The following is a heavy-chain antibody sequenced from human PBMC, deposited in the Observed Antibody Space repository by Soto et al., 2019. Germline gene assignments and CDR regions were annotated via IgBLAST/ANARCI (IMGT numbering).Heavy chain of an antibody. CDR2: IWYDGSNK. CDR1: GFTFSSYG. J-gene: IGHJ6*02. Sequence: LSLTCAASGFTFSSYGMHWVRQAPGKGLEWVAVIWYDGSNKYYADSVKGRFTISRDNSKNTLYLQMNSLRAEDTAVYYCARDIAAAGTNYYYGMDVWGQGTTVTVSS. V-gene: IGHV3-33*01. CDR3: ARDIAAAGTNYYYGMDV. D-gene: IGHD6-13*01.